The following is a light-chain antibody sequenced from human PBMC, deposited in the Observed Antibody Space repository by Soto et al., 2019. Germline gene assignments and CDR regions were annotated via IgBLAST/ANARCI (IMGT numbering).Light chain of an antibody. CDR3: AAWDDTLDAQV. CDR1: RSNIGRNF. J-gene: IGLJ3*02. CDR2: RNN. Sequence: QSVLTQSLSASGTPGQRVTISCSGSRSNIGRNFAYWYQHVPGTAPRLLIQRNNERPSGVPDRFSGSKSGTSVSLAISGLRSDDEATYYCAAWDDTLDAQVFGGGTKLTVL. V-gene: IGLV1-47*01.